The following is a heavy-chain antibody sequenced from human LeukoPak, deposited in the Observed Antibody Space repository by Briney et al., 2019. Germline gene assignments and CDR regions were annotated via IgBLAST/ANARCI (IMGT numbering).Heavy chain of an antibody. V-gene: IGHV3-48*03. D-gene: IGHD2-21*02. Sequence: GGSLRLSCAASGFTFSSYEMNWVRQAPGKGLEWVSYISSSGSTIYYADSAKGRFTISRDNAKNSLYLQMNSLRAEDTAVYYCASGCGGDCLLAEYFQHWGQGTLVTVSS. CDR1: GFTFSSYE. CDR2: ISSSGSTI. J-gene: IGHJ1*01. CDR3: ASGCGGDCLLAEYFQH.